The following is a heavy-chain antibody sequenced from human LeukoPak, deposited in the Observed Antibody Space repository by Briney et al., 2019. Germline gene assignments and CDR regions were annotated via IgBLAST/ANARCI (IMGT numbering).Heavy chain of an antibody. J-gene: IGHJ4*02. CDR2: IYYSGST. Sequence: PSETLSLTCTVSGGSISSYYWSWIRQPPGKGLEWIGSIYYSGSTYYNPSLKSRVTISVDTSKNQFSLKLSSVTAADTAMYYCARGRSTRPDSWGQGTRVIVSS. D-gene: IGHD2/OR15-2a*01. CDR1: GGSISSYY. V-gene: IGHV4-59*05. CDR3: ARGRSTRPDS.